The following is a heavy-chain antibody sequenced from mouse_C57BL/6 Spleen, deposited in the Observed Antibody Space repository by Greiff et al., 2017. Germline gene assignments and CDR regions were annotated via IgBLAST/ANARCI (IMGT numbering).Heavy chain of an antibody. CDR2: IDPNSGGT. D-gene: IGHD1-2*01. CDR3: ATFTTAYYFDD. Sequence: VKLMESGAELVKPGASVKLSCKASGYTFTSYWMHWVKQRPGGGLEWIGRIDPNSGGTKYNEKFKSKATLTVDKPSSTAYMQLSSLTSEDSAVYYCATFTTAYYFDDWGQGTTLTVSS. CDR1: GYTFTSYW. V-gene: IGHV1-72*01. J-gene: IGHJ2*01.